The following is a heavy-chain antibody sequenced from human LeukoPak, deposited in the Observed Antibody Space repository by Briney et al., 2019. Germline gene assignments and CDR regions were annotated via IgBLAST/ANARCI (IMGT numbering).Heavy chain of an antibody. D-gene: IGHD3-9*01. CDR3: AKHWFYDILTGYSPHFDY. CDR2: ISGSGGTT. V-gene: IGHV3-23*01. J-gene: IGHJ4*02. Sequence: RGSLRLSCAASGFTFSSYAMSWVRQTPGKGLEWVSGISGSGGTTYYADSVKGRFTISRDNSKNTLYLQINSLRAEDTAVYSCAKHWFYDILTGYSPHFDYWGQGTLVTVSS. CDR1: GFTFSSYA.